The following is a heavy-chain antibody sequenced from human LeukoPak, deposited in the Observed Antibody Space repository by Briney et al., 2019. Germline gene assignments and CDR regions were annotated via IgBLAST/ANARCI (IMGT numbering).Heavy chain of an antibody. J-gene: IGHJ3*02. Sequence: PGGSLRLSCAASGFTFRDYYMSWIRQAPGKGLEWVSYISSSGSYTKKADSVKGRFTISRDNSKNTLYLQMNSLRAEDTAVYYCAKKWGYYYDSSGPTDDAFDIWGQGTMVTVSS. D-gene: IGHD3-22*01. CDR3: AKKWGYYYDSSGPTDDAFDI. CDR2: ISSSGSYT. V-gene: IGHV3-11*03. CDR1: GFTFRDYY.